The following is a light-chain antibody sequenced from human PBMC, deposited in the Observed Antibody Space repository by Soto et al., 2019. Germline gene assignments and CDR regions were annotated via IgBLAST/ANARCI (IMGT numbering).Light chain of an antibody. CDR2: DVN. Sequence: QSVLTQPASVSGSPGQSITISCTGTSSDIGASNYVSWYQQHPGQAPKRMISDVNNRPSGISDRFSGSKSGNTASLTISGLPAEDEADYYCYSWNSNSDTHYVFGTGTKVTVL. V-gene: IGLV2-14*03. J-gene: IGLJ1*01. CDR3: YSWNSNSDTHYV. CDR1: SSDIGASNY.